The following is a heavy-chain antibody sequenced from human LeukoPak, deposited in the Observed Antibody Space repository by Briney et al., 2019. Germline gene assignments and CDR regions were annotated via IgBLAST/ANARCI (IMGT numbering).Heavy chain of an antibody. D-gene: IGHD6-13*01. CDR1: GGTFSSYA. CDR2: IIPILGIA. V-gene: IGHV1-69*04. CDR3: ARVAAAGTNDY. J-gene: IGHJ4*02. Sequence: ASVKVSCKASGGTFSSYAISWVRQAPGQGLEWMGRIIPILGIANYAQKFQGRVTITADKSTSTAYMELSSLRSEDTAVYYCARVAAAGTNDYWGQGTLVTVSS.